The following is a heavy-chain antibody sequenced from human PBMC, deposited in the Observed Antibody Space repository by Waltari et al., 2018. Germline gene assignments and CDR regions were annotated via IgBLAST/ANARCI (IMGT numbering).Heavy chain of an antibody. J-gene: IGHJ4*02. CDR1: VLPSGFHS. D-gene: IGHD6-19*01. CDR2: ISASSAAI. CDR3: ATEPAPGAGINY. Sequence: EVQLVESGGGLVQPGGSLRLSFAGSVLPSGFHSMNWSRQAPGKGLEWVSYISASSAAIYYADSVKGRFTISRDNAKNLLFLQMSNLGAEDMAVYYCATEPAPGAGINYWGQGILVTVSS. V-gene: IGHV3-48*01.